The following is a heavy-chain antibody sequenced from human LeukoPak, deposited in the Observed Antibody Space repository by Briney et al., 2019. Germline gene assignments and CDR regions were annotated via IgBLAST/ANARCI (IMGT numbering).Heavy chain of an antibody. CDR2: IRYDGSNK. CDR1: GFTFSSYG. V-gene: IGHV3-30*02. CDR3: ARDPVAAAQRGYFDY. D-gene: IGHD6-13*01. Sequence: GGSLRLSCAASGFTFSSYGMHWVRQAPGKGLEWVAFIRYDGSNKYYADSVKGRFTISRDNSKNTLYLQMNSLRAEDTAMYYCARDPVAAAQRGYFDYWGQGTLVTVSS. J-gene: IGHJ4*02.